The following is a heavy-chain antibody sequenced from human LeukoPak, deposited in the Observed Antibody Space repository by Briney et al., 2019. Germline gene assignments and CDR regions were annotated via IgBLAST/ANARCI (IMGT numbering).Heavy chain of an antibody. CDR3: AREWGAAAGLDY. CDR1: GFTFSSYA. D-gene: IGHD6-13*01. CDR2: ISYDGSNK. V-gene: IGHV3-30-3*01. Sequence: GGSLRLSCAASGFTFSSYAMHWVRQAPGKGLEWVAVISYDGSNKYYADSVKGRFTITSDNSKNTLYLQMNSLRAEDTAVYYCAREWGAAAGLDYWGQGTLVTVSS. J-gene: IGHJ4*02.